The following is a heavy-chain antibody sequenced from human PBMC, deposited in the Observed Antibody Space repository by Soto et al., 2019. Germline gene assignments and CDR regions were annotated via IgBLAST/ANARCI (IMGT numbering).Heavy chain of an antibody. CDR2: IYYSGST. V-gene: IGHV4-59*08. J-gene: IGHJ3*02. D-gene: IGHD1-7*01. Sequence: PETLSLTCTVSGGSISSYYWSWIRQPLEKGMEWIGYIYYSGSTNYNPSLKSRVTISVDTSKNQFSLKLSSVTAADTAVYYCARHNLRAHICNYKSPTPHAFDIWGQGTFLTVS. CDR3: ARHNLRAHICNYKSPTPHAFDI. CDR1: GGSISSYY.